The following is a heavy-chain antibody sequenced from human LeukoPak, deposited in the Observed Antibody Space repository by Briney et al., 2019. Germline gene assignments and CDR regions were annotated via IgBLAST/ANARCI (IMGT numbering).Heavy chain of an antibody. D-gene: IGHD3-10*01. Sequence: KSSETLSLTCTVSGYSISSGYDWGWIRQPPGKGLEWIGSIYHSGRTFYNPSLKSRVSISVDRSKNQFSLKLSSVTAADTAVYYCACGSGNYSSDGYYYGMDVWGQGTTVTVSS. CDR3: ACGSGNYSSDGYYYGMDV. J-gene: IGHJ6*02. CDR2: IYHSGRT. V-gene: IGHV4-38-2*02. CDR1: GYSISSGYD.